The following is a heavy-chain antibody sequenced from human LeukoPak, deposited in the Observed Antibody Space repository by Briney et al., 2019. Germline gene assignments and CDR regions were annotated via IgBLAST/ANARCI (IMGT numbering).Heavy chain of an antibody. D-gene: IGHD5-24*01. V-gene: IGHV1-46*01. CDR3: ARDNSLRDTAWWFDP. CDR1: GYTFTGYY. J-gene: IGHJ5*02. CDR2: INPSGDNT. Sequence: ASVKVSCKASGYTFTGYYMHWVRQAPGQGLEWIGIINPSGDNTWYAQKFQGRVTMTRDMATSTDYLEVSSLRSEDTAVYYCARDNSLRDTAWWFDPWGQGTLVTVSS.